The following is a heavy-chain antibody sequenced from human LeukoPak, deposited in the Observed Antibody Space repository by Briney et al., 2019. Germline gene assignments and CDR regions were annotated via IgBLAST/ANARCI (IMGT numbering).Heavy chain of an antibody. CDR1: GFTVSSNY. CDR3: ASKGGKYCSGGSCYSQ. Sequence: AGGSLRLSCAASGFTVSSNYMSWVRQAPGKGLEWVSVIYSGGSTYYADSVKGRFTISRDNSKNTLYLQMNSLRAEDTAVHYCASKGGKYCSGGSCYSQWGQGTLVTVSS. J-gene: IGHJ4*02. V-gene: IGHV3-53*01. CDR2: IYSGGST. D-gene: IGHD2-15*01.